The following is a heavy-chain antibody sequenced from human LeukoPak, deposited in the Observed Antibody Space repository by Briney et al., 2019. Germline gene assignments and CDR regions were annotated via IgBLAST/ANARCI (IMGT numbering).Heavy chain of an antibody. J-gene: IGHJ5*02. CDR3: ARGYGSGILNWFDP. D-gene: IGHD3-10*01. V-gene: IGHV1-24*01. Sequence: ASVKVSCKVSGYTLTELSMHWVRQAPGKGLEWMGGFDPEDGETIYAQKFQGRVTMTEDTSTDTAYMELSSLRSEDTAVYYCARGYGSGILNWFDPWGQGTLVTVSS. CDR1: GYTLTELS. CDR2: FDPEDGET.